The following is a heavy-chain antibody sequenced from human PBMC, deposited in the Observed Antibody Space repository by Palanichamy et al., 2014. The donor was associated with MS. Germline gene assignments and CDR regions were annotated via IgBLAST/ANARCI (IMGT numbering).Heavy chain of an antibody. V-gene: IGHV1-3*01. J-gene: IGHJ4*02. CDR1: GHTFTNYA. CDR2: INAGNGDT. Sequence: QGHLLQSGPEVRKPGASVKLSCKAFGHTFTNYAVHWVRQAPGQRLEWMGWINAGNGDTKYSQKFRGRVTINRDTSANTAYMELSRLSSEDTAMYFCARFHRAFYFDYWGQGSLVTVSS. CDR3: ARFHRAFYFDY.